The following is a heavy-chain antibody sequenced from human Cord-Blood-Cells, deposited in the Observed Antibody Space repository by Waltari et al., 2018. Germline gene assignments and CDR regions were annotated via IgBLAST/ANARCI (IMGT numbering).Heavy chain of an antibody. V-gene: IGHV1-69*06. CDR3: ARGTQLRDYFDY. J-gene: IGHJ4*02. CDR2: IIPIFCTA. Sequence: QVQLVQSGAEVKKPGSSVKVSCKASGGTFSSYAISWVRQAPGQGLEWMGGIIPIFCTADYAQKVQGRGTITADKSTRTADMELSSVRSEDTAVYYCARGTQLRDYFDYWGQGTLVTVSS. CDR1: GGTFSSYA.